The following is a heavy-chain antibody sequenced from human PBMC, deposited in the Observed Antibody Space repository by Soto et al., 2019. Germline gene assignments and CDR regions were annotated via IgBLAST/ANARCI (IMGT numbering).Heavy chain of an antibody. CDR3: ARGGGSGSYYPLSDCFDP. V-gene: IGHV4-59*01. Sequence: SETPSLTCTVSGGSISSYYWSWIRQPPGKGLEWIGYIYYSGSTNYNPSLKSRVTISVDTSKNQFSLKLSSVTAADTAVYYCARGGGSGSYYPLSDCFDPWGQGTLVTVSS. CDR1: GGSISSYY. D-gene: IGHD3-10*01. J-gene: IGHJ5*02. CDR2: IYYSGST.